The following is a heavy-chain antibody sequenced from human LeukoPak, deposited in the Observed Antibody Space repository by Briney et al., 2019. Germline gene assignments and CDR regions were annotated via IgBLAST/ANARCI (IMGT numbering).Heavy chain of an antibody. CDR3: ARLDGYCSGGSCYSVSFVDP. CDR1: GGSISSSNYY. D-gene: IGHD2-15*01. V-gene: IGHV4-39*01. J-gene: IGHJ5*02. CDR2: IYYSGST. Sequence: PSETLSLTCTVSGGSISSSNYYWGWIRQPPGKGLEWIGSIYYSGSTYYNPSLKSRVSISVHTSKNQFSLKLSSVTAADTAVYYCARLDGYCSGGSCYSVSFVDPWGQGTLVTVSS.